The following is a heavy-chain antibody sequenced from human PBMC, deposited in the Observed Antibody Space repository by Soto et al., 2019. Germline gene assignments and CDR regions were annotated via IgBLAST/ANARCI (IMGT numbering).Heavy chain of an antibody. CDR3: ARGPPTYCSSTSCYSGWPLDY. V-gene: IGHV3-53*04. J-gene: IGHJ4*02. Sequence: PGGSLRLSCAASGFTVSSNYMSWVRQAPGKGLEWVSVIYSGGSTYYADSVKGRFTISRHNSKNTLYLQMNSLRAEDTAVYYCARGPPTYCSSTSCYSGWPLDYWGQGTLVTV. CDR1: GFTVSSNY. CDR2: IYSGGST. D-gene: IGHD2-2*01.